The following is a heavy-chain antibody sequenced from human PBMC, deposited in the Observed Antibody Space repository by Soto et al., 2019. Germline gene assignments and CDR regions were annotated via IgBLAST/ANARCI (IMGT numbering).Heavy chain of an antibody. CDR3: ARWNDYGGNSWFDP. J-gene: IGHJ5*02. CDR2: IHYTGST. D-gene: IGHD4-17*01. CDR1: GGSISSRPHF. Sequence: QVQLQESGPGLAKASQTLSLTCTVSGGSISSRPHFWSWFRQPPGKGLEWIGHIHYTGSTFYSPSLKRRVTISIDTSKNQFSLTLTSVTAADTAVYYCARWNDYGGNSWFDPWGQGTLVTVAS. V-gene: IGHV4-30-4*01.